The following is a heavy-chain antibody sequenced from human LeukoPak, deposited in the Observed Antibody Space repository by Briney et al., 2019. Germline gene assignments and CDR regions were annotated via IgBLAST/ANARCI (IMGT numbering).Heavy chain of an antibody. CDR3: ARAGPLCSGGRCYDY. Sequence: SETLSLTCTVSGGSISSYYWSWIRQPPGKGLEWIGYTYHGGSTNYNPSLKSRVTISVDTSKNQFSLKLSSVTATDTAVYYCARAGPLCSGGRCYDYWGQGTPVTVSS. V-gene: IGHV4-59*01. CDR2: TYHGGST. CDR1: GGSISSYY. D-gene: IGHD2-15*01. J-gene: IGHJ4*02.